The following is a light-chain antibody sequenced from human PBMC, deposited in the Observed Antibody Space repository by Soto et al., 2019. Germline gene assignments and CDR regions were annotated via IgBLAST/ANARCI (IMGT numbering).Light chain of an antibody. CDR1: QSISNNF. CDR3: LQYGNSPRT. J-gene: IGKJ1*01. V-gene: IGKV3-20*01. CDR2: GVS. Sequence: EIVLTQSPGTLSLSPGERATLSCRASQSISNNFLAWYQQKPGQAPRLLIYGVSSRATGIPDRFSGSGSGTDFGLTISTLEPEDFAVYYCLQYGNSPRTCGQGTKVHIK.